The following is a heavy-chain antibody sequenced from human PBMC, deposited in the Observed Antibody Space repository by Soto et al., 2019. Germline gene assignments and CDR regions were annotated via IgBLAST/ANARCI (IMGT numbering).Heavy chain of an antibody. CDR3: AAPTTYYYDSSGYYPEMDV. D-gene: IGHD3-22*01. V-gene: IGHV1-58*02. CDR2: IVVGSGNT. J-gene: IGHJ6*02. Sequence: SVKVSCKASGFTFSSSAMQWVRQARGQRLEWIGWIVVGSGNTNYAQKFQERVTITRDMSTSTAYMELSSLRSEDTAVYYCAAPTTYYYDSSGYYPEMDVWGQGTTVTVSS. CDR1: GFTFSSSA.